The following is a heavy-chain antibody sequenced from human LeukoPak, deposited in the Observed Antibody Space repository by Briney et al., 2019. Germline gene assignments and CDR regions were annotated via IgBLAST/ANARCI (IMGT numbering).Heavy chain of an antibody. D-gene: IGHD1-26*01. CDR1: GYTFTGYY. CDR3: ATLVSGIDY. J-gene: IGHJ4*02. V-gene: IGHV1-2*06. Sequence: ASVKVSCKASGYTFTGYYMHWVRQAPGQGLEWLGRINPNTGGSDYAQKFQGRVTMTSDTSTSTAYMELSRLNSDDPAVYYCATLVSGIDYWGQGTLVTVSS. CDR2: INPNTGGS.